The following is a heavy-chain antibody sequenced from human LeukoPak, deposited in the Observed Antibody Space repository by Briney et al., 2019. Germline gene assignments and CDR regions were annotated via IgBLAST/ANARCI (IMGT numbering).Heavy chain of an antibody. V-gene: IGHV1-18*01. CDR2: ISAYNGNT. D-gene: IGHD3-10*01. J-gene: IGHJ6*02. CDR3: ARDQRITMVQRVIAAYYYYGMDV. Sequence: ALVKVSCKASGYTFTSYGISWVRKSPGQGLEWMGWISAYNGNTNYAQKLQGRVTMTTDTSTSTAYMELRSLRSDDTAVYYCARDQRITMVQRVIAAYYYYGMDVWGQGTTVTVSS. CDR1: GYTFTSYG.